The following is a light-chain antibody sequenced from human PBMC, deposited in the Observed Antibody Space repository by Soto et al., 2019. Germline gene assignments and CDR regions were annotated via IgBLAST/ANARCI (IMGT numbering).Light chain of an antibody. CDR1: SSDVGIYNY. J-gene: IGLJ2*01. Sequence: SALTQPASVSGSPGQSIAISCTGSSSDVGIYNYVSWYQQHPGKVPKLIIYEVTNRPSGVSNRFSGSKSGNTASLTVSGLQAEDEADYYCSSYAGSHVVFGGGTKLTVL. CDR3: SSYAGSHVV. CDR2: EVT. V-gene: IGLV2-14*01.